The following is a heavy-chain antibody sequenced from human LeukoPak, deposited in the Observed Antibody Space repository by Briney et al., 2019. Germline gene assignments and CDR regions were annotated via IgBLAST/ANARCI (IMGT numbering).Heavy chain of an antibody. CDR2: ITSSGATI. Sequence: PGGSLRLSCAASGFIFSDYYMSWVRQAPGKGLEWVSYITSSGATIYYADSVKGRFTVSRDNAKNSLYLQMDSLRAEGTALYYCVRVGNRDQDYYYSYMDVWGRGTTVTVSS. D-gene: IGHD5-24*01. V-gene: IGHV3-11*01. CDR1: GFIFSDYY. J-gene: IGHJ6*03. CDR3: VRVGNRDQDYYYSYMDV.